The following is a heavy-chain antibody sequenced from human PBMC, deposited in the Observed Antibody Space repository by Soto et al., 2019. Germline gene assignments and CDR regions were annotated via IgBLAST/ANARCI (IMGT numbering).Heavy chain of an antibody. CDR3: ASELVPAASHYYYYGMDV. V-gene: IGHV1-2*02. Sequence: ASVKVSCKASGYTFTGYYMHWVRQAPGQGLEWMGWINPNSGGTNYAQKFQGRVTMTRDTSISTAYMELSRLRSDDTAVYYCASELVPAASHYYYYGMDVWGQGTTVTVSS. D-gene: IGHD2-2*01. CDR1: GYTFTGYY. J-gene: IGHJ6*02. CDR2: INPNSGGT.